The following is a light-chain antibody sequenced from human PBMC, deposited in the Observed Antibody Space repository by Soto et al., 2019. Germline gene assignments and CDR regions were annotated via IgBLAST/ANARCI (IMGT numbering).Light chain of an antibody. V-gene: IGLV1-44*01. Sequence: QSVLTQPPSASGTPGQRVTISCSGSSSNIGPNPVNWYQQLPGTAPKLPNYTNYQRPSGVPDRFSGSKSGTSGALAISGLQSDDEADYYCAAWDDSRNGHVFGTGTKVTVL. CDR1: SSNIGPNP. CDR3: AAWDDSRNGHV. CDR2: TNY. J-gene: IGLJ1*01.